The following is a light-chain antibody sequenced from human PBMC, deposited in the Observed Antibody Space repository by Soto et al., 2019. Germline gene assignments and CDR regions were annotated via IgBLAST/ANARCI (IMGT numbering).Light chain of an antibody. J-gene: IGKJ1*01. CDR1: QSVGNN. CDR3: EQYGSSPRT. V-gene: IGKV3-20*01. Sequence: EIAMTQPPATLSVSPGERTTLSCRASQSVGNNLAWYQQKRGQAPRLLIYGVSSRATGIPDRFSGSGSGTDFTLTISRLEPEDSAVYYCEQYGSSPRTFGQGTKVDIK. CDR2: GVS.